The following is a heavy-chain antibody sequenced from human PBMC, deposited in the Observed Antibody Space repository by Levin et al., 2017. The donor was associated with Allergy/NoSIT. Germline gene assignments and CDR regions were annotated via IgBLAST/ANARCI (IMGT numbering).Heavy chain of an antibody. J-gene: IGHJ4*02. CDR2: IDTAGET. CDR3: VREGGGDSAIDALDY. Sequence: PGGSLRLSCAASGFPFSNYDMHWVRQVAGRGLQWISAIDTAGETYYPGAVRGRFTISRENAKNSLYLQINSLRAEDTAVYFCVREGGGDSAIDALDYWGQGTLVTVSS. D-gene: IGHD3-16*01. CDR1: GFPFSNYD. V-gene: IGHV3-13*04.